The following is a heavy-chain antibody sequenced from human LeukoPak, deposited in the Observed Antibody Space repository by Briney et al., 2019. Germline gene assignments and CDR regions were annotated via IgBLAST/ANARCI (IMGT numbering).Heavy chain of an antibody. CDR3: ARGRLVGATTVDY. CDR1: GFTFSSYS. V-gene: IGHV3-48*04. CDR2: ISSSSSTI. J-gene: IGHJ4*02. D-gene: IGHD1-26*01. Sequence: GGSLRLSCAASGFTFSSYSMNWVRQAPGKGLEWVSYISSSSSTIYYADSVKGRFTISRDNAKNSLYLQMSSLRAEDTAVYYCARGRLVGATTVDYWGQGTLVTVSS.